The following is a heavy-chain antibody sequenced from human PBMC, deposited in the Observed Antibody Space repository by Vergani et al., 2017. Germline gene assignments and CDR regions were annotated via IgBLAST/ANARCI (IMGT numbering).Heavy chain of an antibody. CDR3: ARGNYYGSGTYVDP. D-gene: IGHD3-10*01. J-gene: IGHJ5*02. CDR2: IYSGDET. Sequence: ELQLVESGGGLVQPGGSLGLSCAASGSTVSGNYMTWVRQAPGKGLVWVSHIYSGDETYYADSVKGRVTIARDTSKNTLQIQINNLRVEDTAVYYCARGNYYGSGTYVDPWGQGTLVTVSS. CDR1: GSTVSGNY. V-gene: IGHV3-66*02.